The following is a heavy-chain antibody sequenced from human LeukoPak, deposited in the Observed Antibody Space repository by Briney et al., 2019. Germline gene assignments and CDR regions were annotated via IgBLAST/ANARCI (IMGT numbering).Heavy chain of an antibody. V-gene: IGHV4-59*06. CDR3: ARVPAYCTNGVCYVEYFDY. D-gene: IGHD2-8*01. J-gene: IGHJ4*02. CDR2: IYYSGST. CDR1: GGSISSYY. Sequence: SETLSLTCTVSGGSISSYYWSWIRQHPGKGLEWIGYIYYSGSTYYNPSLKSRVTISVDTSKNQFSLKLSSVTAADTAVYYCARVPAYCTNGVCYVEYFDYWGQGTLVTVSS.